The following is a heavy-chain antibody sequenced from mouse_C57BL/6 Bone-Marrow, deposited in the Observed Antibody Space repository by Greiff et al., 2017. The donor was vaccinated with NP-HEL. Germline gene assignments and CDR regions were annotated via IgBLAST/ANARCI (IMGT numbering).Heavy chain of an antibody. CDR3: TREDITTVVAPFDY. J-gene: IGHJ2*01. CDR2: ISSGGDYI. CDR1: GFTFSSYA. D-gene: IGHD1-1*01. Sequence: EVKLVESGEGLVKPGGSLKLSCAASGFTFSSYAMSWVRQTPEKRLEWVAYISSGGDYIYYADTVKGRFTISRDNARNTLYLQMSILKSEDTAMYYCTREDITTVVAPFDYWGQGTTLTVSS. V-gene: IGHV5-9-1*02.